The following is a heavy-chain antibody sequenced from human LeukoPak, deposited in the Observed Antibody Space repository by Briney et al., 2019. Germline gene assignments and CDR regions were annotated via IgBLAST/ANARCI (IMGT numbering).Heavy chain of an antibody. J-gene: IGHJ5*02. Sequence: ASVKVSCKASGYTFTSYGISWVRQAPGQGLEWMGWISAYNGNTNYAQKLQGRVTMTTDTSTSTAYMELRSLRSDDTAVYYCARAASSGGCSSTSCYFDRGRFDPWGQGTLVTVSS. CDR3: ARAASSGGCSSTSCYFDRGRFDP. CDR2: ISAYNGNT. D-gene: IGHD2-2*01. CDR1: GYTFTSYG. V-gene: IGHV1-18*01.